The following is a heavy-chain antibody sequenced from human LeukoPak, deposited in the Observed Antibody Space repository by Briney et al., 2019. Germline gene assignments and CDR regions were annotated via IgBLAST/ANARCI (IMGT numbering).Heavy chain of an antibody. CDR1: GYSFTSHW. D-gene: IGHD2-21*02. V-gene: IGHV5-51*01. Sequence: GESLKISCKGSGYSFTSHWIGWVRQMPGKGLEWMGIIYPGDSDTRYSPSFQGQVTISADKSISTAYLQWSSLKASDTAMYYCARPNCGGDCYPVNDAFDIWGRGTMVTVSS. CDR3: ARPNCGGDCYPVNDAFDI. CDR2: IYPGDSDT. J-gene: IGHJ3*02.